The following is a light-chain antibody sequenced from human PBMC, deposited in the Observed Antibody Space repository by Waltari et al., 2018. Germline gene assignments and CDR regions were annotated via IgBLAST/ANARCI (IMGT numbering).Light chain of an antibody. CDR1: YSNVGAGYD. CDR2: GKN. V-gene: IGLV1-40*01. J-gene: IGLJ1*01. CDR3: QSYDSSLSGFYV. Sequence: QSVLTQPPSVSGAPGQTVTISCTGTYSNVGAGYDVHWYQQVPGAAPTLLIFGKNNRPSGVPDRCAGSKSGAAASLAITGLQADDEADYFCQSYDSSLSGFYVFGSGTKVTVL.